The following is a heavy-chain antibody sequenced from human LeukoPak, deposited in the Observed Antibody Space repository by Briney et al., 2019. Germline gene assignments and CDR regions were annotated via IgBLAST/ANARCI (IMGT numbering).Heavy chain of an antibody. J-gene: IGHJ4*02. CDR2: VYSGGST. V-gene: IGHV3-66*01. CDR1: GFIVTNNY. Sequence: PGGSLRLSCTASGFIVTNNYINWVRQAPGKGLEWVSLVYSGGSTYYADSVKGRFTISRDNSKNMVYLQMNRLRAEDTAMYYCARDPPAVLIDTYGWGQGTLVTVSS. D-gene: IGHD2-8*01. CDR3: ARDPPAVLIDTYG.